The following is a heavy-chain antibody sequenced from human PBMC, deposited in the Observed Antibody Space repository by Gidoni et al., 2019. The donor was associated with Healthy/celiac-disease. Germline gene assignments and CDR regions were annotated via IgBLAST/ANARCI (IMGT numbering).Heavy chain of an antibody. CDR2: IRSKANSYAT. Sequence: EVQLVESGGGWVQPGGYLKLSCAAAGFTFSGSAMHWVRQASGKGLGWVGRIRSKANSYATAYAASVKGRFTISRDDSKNTAYLQMNSLKTEDTAVYYCTSQSRRYCGGDCPRGDYWGQGTLVTVSS. J-gene: IGHJ4*02. V-gene: IGHV3-73*02. D-gene: IGHD2-21*02. CDR3: TSQSRRYCGGDCPRGDY. CDR1: GFTFSGSA.